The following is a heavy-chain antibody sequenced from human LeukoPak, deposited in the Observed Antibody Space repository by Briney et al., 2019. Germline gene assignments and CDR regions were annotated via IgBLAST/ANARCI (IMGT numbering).Heavy chain of an antibody. CDR2: IFHSGST. CDR3: ARRNFSYWYFDL. J-gene: IGHJ2*01. D-gene: IGHD3-3*01. CDR1: GYSISSGYY. V-gene: IGHV4-38-2*01. Sequence: SETLSLTCAVSGYSISSGYYWGWIRQPPGKGLEWIGAIFHSGSTYYNPSLKSRVTISVDTSKSQFSLKLSSVTAADTAVYYCARRNFSYWYFDLWGRGTLVIVSS.